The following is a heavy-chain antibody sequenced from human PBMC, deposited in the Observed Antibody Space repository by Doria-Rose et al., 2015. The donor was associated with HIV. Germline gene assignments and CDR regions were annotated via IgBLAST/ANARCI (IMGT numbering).Heavy chain of an antibody. CDR2: IFSDDER. V-gene: IGHV2-26*01. J-gene: IGHJ4*02. Sequence: QVTLKESGPVLVKPTETLTLTCTVSGVSLSSPRMGVSWIRQPPGKALEWLANIFSDDERSYKTSLKSRLTISRVTSKSQVVLTMTDMDPVDTATYYCARIKSSRWYHKYYFDFWGQGTLVIVSA. CDR1: GVSLSSPRMG. D-gene: IGHD6-13*01. CDR3: ARIKSSRWYHKYYFDF.